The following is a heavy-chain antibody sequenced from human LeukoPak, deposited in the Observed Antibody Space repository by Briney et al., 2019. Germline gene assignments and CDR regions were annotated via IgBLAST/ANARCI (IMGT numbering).Heavy chain of an antibody. J-gene: IGHJ4*02. D-gene: IGHD2-21*02. CDR3: ARLAYCGGDCYSGPLGY. CDR2: ISSSSYI. Sequence: GGSLRLSCAASGFTFSSYSMNWVRQAPGKGLEWVSSISSSSYIYYADSVKGRFTISRDNSKNTLYLQMNSLRAEDTAVYYCARLAYCGGDCYSGPLGYWGQGTLVTVSS. CDR1: GFTFSSYS. V-gene: IGHV3-21*01.